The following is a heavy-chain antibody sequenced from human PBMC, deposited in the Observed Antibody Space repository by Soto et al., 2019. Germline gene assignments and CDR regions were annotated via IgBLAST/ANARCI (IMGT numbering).Heavy chain of an antibody. CDR2: FYYSGST. CDR3: ARDLTNELGLPRQWEPYLFFGMDV. CDR1: GGSISRYY. V-gene: IGHV4-59*01. J-gene: IGHJ6*02. Sequence: SETLSRTSPVPGGSISRYYWSWIRQPPGEGLEWTGYFYYSGSTNSAPTLKSRVTISVDTAKNQFSLKLSSVTAADTAVYYCARDLTNELGLPRQWEPYLFFGMDVWGQGTTVTVSS. D-gene: IGHD1-26*01.